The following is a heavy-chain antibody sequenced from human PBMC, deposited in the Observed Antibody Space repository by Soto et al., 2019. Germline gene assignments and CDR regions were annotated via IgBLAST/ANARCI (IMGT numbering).Heavy chain of an antibody. V-gene: IGHV4-31*03. CDR1: GGSISSACYN. CDR3: ARYGSGSYYPTTFDY. D-gene: IGHD3-10*01. J-gene: IGHJ4*02. CDR2: IYYSGST. Sequence: QVHLQESGPGLVKPSQTLSLTCTVSGGSISSACYNWSWIRQHPGKGLEWSGYIYYSGSTYYHPSLKSRVTLSVDPSKNQFSLKLSPVTAEDTAVYNCARYGSGSYYPTTFDYCGQGTLLTVSS.